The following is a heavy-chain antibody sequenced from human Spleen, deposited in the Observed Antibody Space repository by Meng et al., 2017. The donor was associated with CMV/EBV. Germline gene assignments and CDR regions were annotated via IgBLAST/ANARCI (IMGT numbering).Heavy chain of an antibody. CDR2: ISGSGGST. CDR3: ARVESSGSKGDY. V-gene: IGHV3-23*01. J-gene: IGHJ4*02. Sequence: GESLKISCAASGFTFSSYAMSWVRQAPGKGLEWVSAISGSGGSTYYADSVKGRFTISRDNSKNTLYLQMNSLRAEDTAVYYCARVESSGSKGDYWGQGTLVTVSS. D-gene: IGHD6-25*01. CDR1: GFTFSSYA.